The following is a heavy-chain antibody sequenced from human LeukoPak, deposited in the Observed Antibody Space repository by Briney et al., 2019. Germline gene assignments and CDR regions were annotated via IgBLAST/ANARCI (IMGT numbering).Heavy chain of an antibody. D-gene: IGHD2-2*01. CDR3: ARDADILDIVVVPAATGIDY. J-gene: IGHJ4*02. V-gene: IGHV3-21*01. CDR1: GFTFSSYS. CDR2: ISSSSSYI. Sequence: GGSLRLSCAASGFTFSSYSMTWVRQAPGKGLEWVSSISSSSSYIYYADSVKGRFTISRDNAKNSLYLQMNSLRAEGTAVYYCARDADILDIVVVPAATGIDYWGQGTLVTVSS.